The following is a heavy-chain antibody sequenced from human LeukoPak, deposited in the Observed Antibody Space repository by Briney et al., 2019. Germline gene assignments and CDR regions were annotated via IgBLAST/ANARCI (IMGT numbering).Heavy chain of an antibody. CDR1: GFTFSSYA. J-gene: IGHJ4*02. V-gene: IGHV3-23*01. CDR2: ISVSGGST. CDR3: ARDRCLKFYYVDY. Sequence: GGSLRLSCAASGFTFSSYAMSWVRQAPGKGLEWVSAISVSGGSTYYADSVKGRFTISRDNSKNTLNLQMNSQRAGDTAVYYCARDRCLKFYYVDYWGQGNLVTVSS. D-gene: IGHD1-7*01.